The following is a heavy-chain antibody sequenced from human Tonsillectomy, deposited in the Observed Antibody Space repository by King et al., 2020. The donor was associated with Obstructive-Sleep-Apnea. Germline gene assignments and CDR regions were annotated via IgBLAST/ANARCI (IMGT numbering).Heavy chain of an antibody. CDR2: IYYSGST. Sequence: MQLQESGPGLVKPSETLSLTCTVSGGSISSSSYYWGWIRQPPGKGLEWIGSIYYSGSTQYNPSLKSRVTISADKSKNQLSLKLSSVTAADTAVDYCARAPDPVPYGSGNGDDAFDIWGQGTMVTVSS. V-gene: IGHV4-39*07. J-gene: IGHJ3*02. CDR3: ARAPDPVPYGSGNGDDAFDI. D-gene: IGHD3-10*01. CDR1: GGSISSSSYY.